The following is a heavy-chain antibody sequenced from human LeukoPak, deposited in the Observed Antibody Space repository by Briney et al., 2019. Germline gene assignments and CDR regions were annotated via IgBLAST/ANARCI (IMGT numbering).Heavy chain of an antibody. V-gene: IGHV3-23*01. D-gene: IGHD4-23*01. CDR1: GFTFSSYA. J-gene: IGHJ4*02. Sequence: GGSPRLSCAASGFTFSSYAMSWVRQAPGKGLEWVSAISGSGGSTYYADSVKGRFTISRDNSKNTLYLQMNSLRAEDTAVYYCAKSPRVVTSFDYWGQGTLVTVSS. CDR3: AKSPRVVTSFDY. CDR2: ISGSGGST.